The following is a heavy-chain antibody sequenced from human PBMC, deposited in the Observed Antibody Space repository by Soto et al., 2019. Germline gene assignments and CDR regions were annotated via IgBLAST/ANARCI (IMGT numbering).Heavy chain of an antibody. Sequence: QVQLLESGGGVVQPGRSLRVSCAASGLPFSNYYMHWVRQAPGKGLEWVAIISENGDNKYYADSVKGRFTISRDNSKNTVYLQMNSLRAEDTAVYSCVKDRSNTWSFDYWGQGTLVTVSP. J-gene: IGHJ4*02. D-gene: IGHD1-26*01. CDR2: ISENGDNK. CDR3: VKDRSNTWSFDY. CDR1: GLPFSNYY. V-gene: IGHV3-30*18.